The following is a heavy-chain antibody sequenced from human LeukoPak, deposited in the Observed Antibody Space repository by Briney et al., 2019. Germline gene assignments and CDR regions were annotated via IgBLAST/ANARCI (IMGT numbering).Heavy chain of an antibody. CDR2: VDPEDGET. J-gene: IGHJ4*02. V-gene: IGHV1-69-2*01. D-gene: IGHD3-10*01. CDR1: GYTFTDYY. CDR3: AKGGPPPAEFDY. Sequence: ASVKISCKVSGYTFTDYYMHWVQQAPGKGLEWMGLVDPEDGETIYAEKFQGRVTITADTSTDTAYMELSSLRSEDTAVYYCAKGGPPPAEFDYWGQGTLVTVSS.